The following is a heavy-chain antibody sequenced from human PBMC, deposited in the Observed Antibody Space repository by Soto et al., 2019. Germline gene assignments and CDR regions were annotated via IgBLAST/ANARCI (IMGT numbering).Heavy chain of an antibody. D-gene: IGHD6-13*01. V-gene: IGHV1-18*01. J-gene: IGHJ5*02. CDR2: ISAYNGNT. CDR1: GYTFTSYG. Sequence: GASVKVSCKASGYTFTSYGISWVRQAPGQGLEWMGWISAYNGNTNYAQKLQGRVTMTTDTSTSTAYMELRSLRSDDTAVYYCAREFKQQLVEWFDPWGQGTLVTVSS. CDR3: AREFKQQLVEWFDP.